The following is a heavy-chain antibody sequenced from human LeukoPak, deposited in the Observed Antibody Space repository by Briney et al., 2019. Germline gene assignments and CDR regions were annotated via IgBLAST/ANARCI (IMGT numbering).Heavy chain of an antibody. CDR3: AKVGRLTDFDY. J-gene: IGHJ4*02. CDR1: GFTFSIYA. CDR2: ISGVDGST. D-gene: IGHD7-27*01. V-gene: IGHV3-23*01. Sequence: GGSLRLSCAASGFTFSIYAVSWVRQAPGKGLEWVAAISGVDGSTYYADSVKGRFTISRDISKNTLYLQMNSLRAEDTAVYYCAKVGRLTDFDYWGQGTLVTVSS.